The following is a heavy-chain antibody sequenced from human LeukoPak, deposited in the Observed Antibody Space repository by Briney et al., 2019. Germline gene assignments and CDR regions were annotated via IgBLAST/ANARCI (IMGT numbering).Heavy chain of an antibody. CDR3: ARGRMGYCGAATCSNDAFDI. J-gene: IGHJ3*02. D-gene: IGHD2-15*01. CDR2: ISSDGSNR. Sequence: GRSLRLSCAASGFTFSDYAMHWFRQAPGKGPEWMAVISSDGSNRFYADSVRGRFTISRDSSKNTLDVQMNSLRPEDTALYYCARGRMGYCGAATCSNDAFDIWGQGTMVTVSS. CDR1: GFTFSDYA. V-gene: IGHV3-30*04.